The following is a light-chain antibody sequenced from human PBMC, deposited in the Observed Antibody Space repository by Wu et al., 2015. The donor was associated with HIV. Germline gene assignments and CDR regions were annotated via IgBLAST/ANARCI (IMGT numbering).Light chain of an antibody. J-gene: IGKJ4*01. Sequence: EIVMTQSPATLSVSPGERATLSCRASQSVRNNLAWYQHRPGQAPRLLIYGASNRATGIPDRFSGSGSGTDFTLTISRLEPEDFAVYYCQQYGGAPFTFGGGTKMEI. CDR3: QQYGGAPFT. CDR2: GAS. V-gene: IGKV3-20*01. CDR1: QSVRNN.